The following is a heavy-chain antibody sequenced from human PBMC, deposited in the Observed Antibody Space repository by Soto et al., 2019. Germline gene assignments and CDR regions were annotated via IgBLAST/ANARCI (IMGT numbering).Heavy chain of an antibody. CDR1: GYTFTSYG. Sequence: ASVKVSCKASGYTFTSYGISWVRQAPGQGLEWMGWISAYNGNTNYAQKLQGRVTMTTDTSTSTAYMELRSLRSDDTAVYYCARDNRHTAMVKDPSDYWGQGTLVTVSS. CDR2: ISAYNGNT. V-gene: IGHV1-18*01. CDR3: ARDNRHTAMVKDPSDY. J-gene: IGHJ4*02. D-gene: IGHD5-18*01.